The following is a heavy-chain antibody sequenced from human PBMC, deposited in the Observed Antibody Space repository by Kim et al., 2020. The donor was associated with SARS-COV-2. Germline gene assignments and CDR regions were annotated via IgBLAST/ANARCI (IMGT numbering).Heavy chain of an antibody. V-gene: IGHV3-48*03. J-gene: IGHJ6*02. CDR2: ISSSGSTI. D-gene: IGHD2-8*02. CDR1: GFTFSSYE. CDR3: ARDFIRSILGLYYYYGMDV. Sequence: GGSLRLSCAASGFTFSSYEMNWVRQAPGKGLEWVSYISSSGSTIYYADSVKGRFTISRDNAKNSLYLQMNSLRAEDTAVYYCARDFIRSILGLYYYYGMDVWGQGTTVTVSS.